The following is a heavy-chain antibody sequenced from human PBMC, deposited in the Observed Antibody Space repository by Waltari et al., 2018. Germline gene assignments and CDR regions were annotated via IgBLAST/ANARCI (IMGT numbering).Heavy chain of an antibody. CDR3: AKDTAADYGDPADAFDI. Sequence: QVQLVESGGGVVQPGRSLRLSCAASGFTFSSYGMHWVRQAPGKGLEWGAVIGYDESNKYYAESVKGRFTSSRYNSKNTLYLQMNSLRAEDTAVYYCAKDTAADYGDPADAFDIWGQGTMVTVSS. V-gene: IGHV3-33*06. J-gene: IGHJ3*02. CDR2: IGYDESNK. D-gene: IGHD4-17*01. CDR1: GFTFSSYG.